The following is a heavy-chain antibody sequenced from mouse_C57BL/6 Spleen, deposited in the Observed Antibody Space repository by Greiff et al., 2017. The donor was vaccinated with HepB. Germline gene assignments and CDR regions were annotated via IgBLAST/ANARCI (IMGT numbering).Heavy chain of an antibody. CDR2: ISSGGSYT. CDR1: GFTFSSYG. D-gene: IGHD1-1*01. CDR3: AITTVDY. V-gene: IGHV5-6*01. Sequence: DVQLVESGGDLVKPGGSLKLSCAASGFTFSSYGMSWVRQTPDKRLEWVATISSGGSYTYYPDSVKGRFTISRDNAKNTLYLQMSSLKSEDTAMYYCAITTVDYWGQGTTLTVSS. J-gene: IGHJ2*01.